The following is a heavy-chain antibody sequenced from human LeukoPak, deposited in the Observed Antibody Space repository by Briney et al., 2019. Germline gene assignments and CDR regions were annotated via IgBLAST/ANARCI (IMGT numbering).Heavy chain of an antibody. CDR2: ISYSSSYI. Sequence: GGSLRLSCVGSGFPFSSYTLFWVRQAPGKGLEWVSSISYSSSYIYYGDSVKGRFTISRDNTKNSLNLQMDSLRTEDTAVYYRASRNYGEEYWGQGTLVTVSS. J-gene: IGHJ4*02. CDR3: ASRNYGEEY. V-gene: IGHV3-21*03. D-gene: IGHD4-17*01. CDR1: GFPFSSYT.